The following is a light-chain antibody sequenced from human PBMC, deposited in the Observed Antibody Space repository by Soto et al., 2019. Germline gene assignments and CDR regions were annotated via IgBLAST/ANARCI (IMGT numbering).Light chain of an antibody. Sequence: DIQMTQSPSSLSASVGDRVTITCRASQIINTWLAWYQQKPGKAPKLLIYRASNLVNGVPSRFSGSGSGTEFTLTIGSLQPDDFSIYYCQQYETYSGTFGPGNKVDL. J-gene: IGKJ3*01. CDR1: QIINTW. V-gene: IGKV1-5*03. CDR2: RAS. CDR3: QQYETYSGT.